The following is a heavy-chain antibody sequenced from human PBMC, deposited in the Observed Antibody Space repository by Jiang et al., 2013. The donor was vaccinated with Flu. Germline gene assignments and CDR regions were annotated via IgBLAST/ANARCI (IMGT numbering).Heavy chain of an antibody. CDR3: ARAGEMTTVVNNWFDP. CDR2: IYYMGAP. Sequence: WIGYIYYMGAPTTTPTLKSRVTISVDTSKNQFSLKLSSVTAADTAVYYCARAGEMTTVVNNWFDPWGQGTLVTVSS. J-gene: IGHJ5*02. V-gene: IGHV4-59*08. D-gene: IGHD4-23*01.